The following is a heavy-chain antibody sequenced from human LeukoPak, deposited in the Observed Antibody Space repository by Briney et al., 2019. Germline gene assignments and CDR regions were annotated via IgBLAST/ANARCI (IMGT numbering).Heavy chain of an antibody. D-gene: IGHD5-12*01. CDR3: ARKDIVYLGFDP. Sequence: SQTLSLTCTVSGGSINSDNYYWSWIRQPPGKGLEWIGFIYHSGTTYYSLSLKSRIIISIDTSKNQFSLKLSSVTAADTAVYYCARKDIVYLGFDPWGQGTLVTVSS. CDR2: IYHSGTT. J-gene: IGHJ5*02. CDR1: GGSINSDNYY. V-gene: IGHV4-30-4*01.